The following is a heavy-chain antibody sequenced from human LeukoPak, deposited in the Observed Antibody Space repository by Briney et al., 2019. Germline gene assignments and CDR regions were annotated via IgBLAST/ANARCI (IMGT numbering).Heavy chain of an antibody. CDR2: IYTSGST. Sequence: PSETLSLTCTVSGGSISSYYWSWIRHPAGKGLEWIGRIYTSGSTNYNPSLKSRVTISVDKSKNQFSLRLSSVTAADTAVYYCARDPGSSYFDYWGQGTLVTVSS. V-gene: IGHV4-4*07. J-gene: IGHJ4*02. CDR1: GGSISSYY. CDR3: ARDPGSSYFDY. D-gene: IGHD1-26*01.